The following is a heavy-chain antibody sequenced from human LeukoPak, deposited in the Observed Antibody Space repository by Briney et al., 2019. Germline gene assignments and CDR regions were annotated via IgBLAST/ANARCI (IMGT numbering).Heavy chain of an antibody. CDR3: ARDGAPYYYYYYMDG. Sequence: KPGGSLRLSCAASGFTFSDYYMRWIRQAPGKGLEWVSYISSSGSTIYYAASVKGRFTISRDNAKNSLYLQMNRLRAEDTAVYYCARDGAPYYYYYYMDGWGKGTTVTVSS. J-gene: IGHJ6*03. CDR1: GFTFSDYY. D-gene: IGHD3-16*01. CDR2: ISSSGSTI. V-gene: IGHV3-11*04.